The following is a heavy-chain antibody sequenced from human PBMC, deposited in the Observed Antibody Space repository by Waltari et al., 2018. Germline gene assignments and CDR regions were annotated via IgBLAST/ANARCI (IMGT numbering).Heavy chain of an antibody. V-gene: IGHV3-53*01. CDR2: IYSGGST. CDR1: GFTVSSNY. CDR3: EWAAAANYGMDV. D-gene: IGHD6-13*01. Sequence: EVQLVESGGGLIQPGGSLRLSCAASGFTVSSNYMSWVRQAPGKGLEWVSVIYSGGSTYYADSVKGRFTISRDNSKNTLYLQMNSLRAEDTAVYYCEWAAAANYGMDVWGQGTTVTVSS. J-gene: IGHJ6*02.